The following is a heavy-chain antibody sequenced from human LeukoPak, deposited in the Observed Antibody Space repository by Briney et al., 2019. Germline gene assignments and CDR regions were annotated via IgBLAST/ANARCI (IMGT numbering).Heavy chain of an antibody. CDR3: AKGPSIYYFDY. D-gene: IGHD3-3*02. CDR2: ISGSGGST. Sequence: GGSLTLSCAASGFTFSSYGMSWVRQAPGKGLEGVSAISGSGGSTYYADSVKGRFTISRDNSKNTLYLQMNSLRAEDTAVYYCAKGPSIYYFDYWGQGTLVTVSS. CDR1: GFTFSSYG. J-gene: IGHJ4*02. V-gene: IGHV3-23*01.